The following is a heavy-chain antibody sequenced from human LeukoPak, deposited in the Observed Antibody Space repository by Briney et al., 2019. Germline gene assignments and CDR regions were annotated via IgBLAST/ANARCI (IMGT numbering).Heavy chain of an antibody. CDR2: IYYSGST. CDR1: GGSISSSSYY. D-gene: IGHD4-17*01. Sequence: PSETLSLTCTVSGGSISSSSYYWGWIRQPPGKGLEWIGSIYYSGSTYYNPSLKSRVTISVDTSKNQFSLKLSSVTAADTAVYYCARANDYGDYVRWGTSRRYFDYWGQGTLVTVSS. V-gene: IGHV4-39*07. J-gene: IGHJ4*02. CDR3: ARANDYGDYVRWGTSRRYFDY.